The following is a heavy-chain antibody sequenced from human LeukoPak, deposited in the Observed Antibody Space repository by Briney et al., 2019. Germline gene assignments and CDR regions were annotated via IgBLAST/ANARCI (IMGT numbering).Heavy chain of an antibody. CDR3: ARGQGATVPQVGKNWFDP. Sequence: SETLSLTCTVSGDSISTYYWSWIRQPPGKGLEWIGYIYYRVTSDYNPSLKSRVTMSVDMSTRQISLKLSSVTAADTAVYYCARGQGATVPQVGKNWFDPWGQGTRVIVSS. CDR2: IYYRVTS. J-gene: IGHJ5*02. D-gene: IGHD1-26*01. V-gene: IGHV4-59*12. CDR1: GDSISTYY.